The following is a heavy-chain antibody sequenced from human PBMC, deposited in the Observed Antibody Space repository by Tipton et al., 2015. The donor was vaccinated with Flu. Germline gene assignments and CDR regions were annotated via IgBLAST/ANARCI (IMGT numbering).Heavy chain of an antibody. V-gene: IGHV4-4*07. CDR3: ARGSGSGTYVVFDN. CDR2: MYTSGST. J-gene: IGHJ4*02. Sequence: LRLSCTVAGGSMSSYYWSWIRQPAGKGLEWIGRMYTSGSTYYNPSLKSRVTMSVDTSKKQFSLNLSSVTAADTAVYYCARGSGSGTYVVFDNWGQGALVTVSS. CDR1: GGSMSSYY. D-gene: IGHD3-10*01.